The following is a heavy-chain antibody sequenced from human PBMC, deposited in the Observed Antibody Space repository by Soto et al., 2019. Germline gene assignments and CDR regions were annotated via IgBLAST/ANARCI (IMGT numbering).Heavy chain of an antibody. CDR1: GYTFTSYY. CDR2: INPSGGST. CDR3: ARDSSSSGGDYYGMDV. Sequence: PGASVKVSCKASGYTFTSYYMHWVRQAPGQGLEWMGIINPSGGSTSYAQKYQGRVTMTRDTSTSTVYMELGSLRSEDTAVYYCARDSSSSGGDYYGMDVWGQGTTVTVSS. J-gene: IGHJ6*02. V-gene: IGHV1-46*01. D-gene: IGHD6-6*01.